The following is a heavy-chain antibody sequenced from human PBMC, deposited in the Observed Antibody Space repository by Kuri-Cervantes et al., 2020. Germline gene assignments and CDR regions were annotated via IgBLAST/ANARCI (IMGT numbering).Heavy chain of an antibody. Sequence: GESLKISCAASGFTFSSYGMHWVRQAPGKGLEWVAIIWYDGSNKFYADSVKGRFTISRDNSKNTLYLQMNSLRAEDTAVYYCARDQWLVEGYYGMDVWGQGTTVTVSS. D-gene: IGHD6-19*01. CDR1: GFTFSSYG. V-gene: IGHV3-33*01. J-gene: IGHJ6*02. CDR2: IWYDGSNK. CDR3: ARDQWLVEGYYGMDV.